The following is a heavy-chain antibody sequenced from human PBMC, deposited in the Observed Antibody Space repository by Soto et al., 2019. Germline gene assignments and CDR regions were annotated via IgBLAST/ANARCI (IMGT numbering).Heavy chain of an antibody. CDR2: ISGSGGST. V-gene: IGHV3-23*01. J-gene: IGHJ4*02. CDR1: GFTFSSYA. Sequence: GGSLRLSCAASGFTFSSYAMSWVRQAPGKGLEWVSAISGSGGSTYYADSVKGRFTISRDNSKNTLYLQMNSLRAEDTAVYYCAIDLDRGYDYPSNFDYWGQGTLVTVSS. CDR3: AIDLDRGYDYPSNFDY. D-gene: IGHD5-12*01.